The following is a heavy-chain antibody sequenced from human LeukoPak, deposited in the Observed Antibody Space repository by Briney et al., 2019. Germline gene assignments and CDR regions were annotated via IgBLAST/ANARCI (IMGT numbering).Heavy chain of an antibody. V-gene: IGHV3-21*01. Sequence: PGGSLRLSCAASGFPFSTYTMNWVRQAPGKGLEWVSSISSSSSYIYYADSMKGRFTISRDNAKNSLYLQMNNLRAEDTAVYYCARALKEDTAMVFDAFDIWGQGTMVTVSS. D-gene: IGHD5-18*01. J-gene: IGHJ3*02. CDR2: ISSSSSYI. CDR1: GFPFSTYT. CDR3: ARALKEDTAMVFDAFDI.